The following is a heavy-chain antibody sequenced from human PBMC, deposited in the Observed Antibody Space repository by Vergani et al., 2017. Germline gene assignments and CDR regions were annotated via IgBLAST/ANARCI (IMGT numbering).Heavy chain of an antibody. CDR2: IIPIFGTA. Sequence: QVQLVQSGAEVKKPGSSVKVSCKASGGTFSSYAISWVRQAPGQGLEWMGGIIPIFGTANYAQKFQGRVTITADESTSTAYMELSSLRSEDTAVYYCAREGVAYCSSTSCYTHWFDPWGQGTLVIVSS. CDR1: GGTFSSYA. D-gene: IGHD2-2*02. J-gene: IGHJ5*02. CDR3: AREGVAYCSSTSCYTHWFDP. V-gene: IGHV1-69*01.